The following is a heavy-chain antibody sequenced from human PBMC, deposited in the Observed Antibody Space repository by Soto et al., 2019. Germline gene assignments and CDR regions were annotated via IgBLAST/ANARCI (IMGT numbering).Heavy chain of an antibody. CDR1: GYTFSRYF. J-gene: IGHJ4*02. CDR3: ARGLGLGDC. Sequence: XXVKVSCKASGYTFSRYFIHWVRQAPGQGLEWIGIINPNGGSTNYAQNFKGRLTVTRDTSTATVYMEMSALTSDDTAMYYCARGLGLGDCWGQGTLVTVSS. V-gene: IGHV1-46*01. D-gene: IGHD3-9*01. CDR2: INPNGGST.